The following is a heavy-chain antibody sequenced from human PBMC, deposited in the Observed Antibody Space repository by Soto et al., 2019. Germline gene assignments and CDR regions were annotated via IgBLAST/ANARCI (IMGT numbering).Heavy chain of an antibody. CDR1: GAALNSGHHY. Sequence: KPSETLSLTCSVAGAALNSGHHYWSWIRQVPGKGLEWIGHIYVTGAVDYNPSLRDRITISQDTSERQCSLNLRLVTAADTAVYYCARLRIATNNYKWFDPWGQGTLVTVSS. D-gene: IGHD2-21*01. V-gene: IGHV4-31*03. J-gene: IGHJ5*02. CDR2: IYVTGAV. CDR3: ARLRIATNNYKWFDP.